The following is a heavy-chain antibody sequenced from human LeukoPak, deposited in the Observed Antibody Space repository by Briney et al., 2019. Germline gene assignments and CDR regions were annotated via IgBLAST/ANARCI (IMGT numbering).Heavy chain of an antibody. D-gene: IGHD3/OR15-3a*01. Sequence: GGSLRLSCAASGFTFSSYAMTWVRQAPGKGLERVSAISGSGGSTFYADSVKSRFTISRDNSKNTLYLQMNSLRAEDTAVYYCAKKKLDTDAFDIWGQGTMVTVSS. CDR1: GFTFSSYA. V-gene: IGHV3-23*01. J-gene: IGHJ3*02. CDR2: ISGSGGST. CDR3: AKKKLDTDAFDI.